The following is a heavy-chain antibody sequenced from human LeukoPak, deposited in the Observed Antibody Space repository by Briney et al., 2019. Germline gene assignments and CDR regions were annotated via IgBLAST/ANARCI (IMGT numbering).Heavy chain of an antibody. V-gene: IGHV3-73*01. D-gene: IGHD3-22*01. Sequence: GGSPRLSCAASGFTFSGSSMHWVRQASGKGLEWVGRIRSKANNYATAYAASLQGRFTISRDDSKNTAYLQMNSLKTEDTAVYYCARGVDSSGYYYTDYWGQGTLVTVSS. CDR3: ARGVDSSGYYYTDY. CDR1: GFTFSGSS. CDR2: IRSKANNYAT. J-gene: IGHJ4*02.